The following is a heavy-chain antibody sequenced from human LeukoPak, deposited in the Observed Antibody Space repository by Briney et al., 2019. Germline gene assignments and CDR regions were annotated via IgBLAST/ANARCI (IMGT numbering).Heavy chain of an antibody. J-gene: IGHJ5*02. CDR2: TYYKSKWYN. CDR3: ARDPVQLERRAYNWFDP. V-gene: IGHV6-1*01. CDR1: GDSVSSNSAA. D-gene: IGHD1-1*01. Sequence: SQTLSLTCAISGDSVSSNSAAWHWIRQSPSIGLEWLGRTYYKSKWYNDYAVSVKSRITINPDTSENQFSLHLNSVTPEDTAVYYCARDPVQLERRAYNWFDPWGQGTLVTVSS.